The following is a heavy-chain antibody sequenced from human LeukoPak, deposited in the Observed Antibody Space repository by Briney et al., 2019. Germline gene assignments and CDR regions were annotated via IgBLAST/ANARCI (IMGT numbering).Heavy chain of an antibody. CDR3: AREKPELDY. Sequence: GSLLLSCSASGFTFISYEMNRGRQAPGKGLEWVSYISSSGSSIYYADSVKGRFTISRDNAKNSLYLQMKSLRVEDTAVYYCAREKPELDYWGQGTLVTVSS. CDR1: GFTFISYE. J-gene: IGHJ4*02. V-gene: IGHV3-48*03. CDR2: ISSSGSSI.